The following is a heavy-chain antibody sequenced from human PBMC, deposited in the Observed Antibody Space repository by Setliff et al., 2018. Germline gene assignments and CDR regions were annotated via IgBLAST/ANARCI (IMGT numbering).Heavy chain of an antibody. V-gene: IGHV4-28*03. D-gene: IGHD5-18*01. Sequence: PSETLSLTCGVSGYSISSGHFWGWIRQSPGTGLEWIGYIFSDGTTYYNPSLKSRVAMSVDTSKKQFSLSLSAVTAADTAKYYCARDRTAYNYGMDVWGQGTTVTVSS. CDR2: IFSDGTT. CDR3: ARDRTAYNYGMDV. J-gene: IGHJ6*02. CDR1: GYSISSGHF.